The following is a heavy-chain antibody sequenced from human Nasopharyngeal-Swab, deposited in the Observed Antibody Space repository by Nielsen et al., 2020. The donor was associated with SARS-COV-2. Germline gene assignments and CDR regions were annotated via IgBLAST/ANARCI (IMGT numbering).Heavy chain of an antibody. V-gene: IGHV4-30-4*01. D-gene: IGHD2-2*01. Sequence: SETLSPTCTVSGGSISSGDYYWSWIRQPPGKGLEWIGYIYYSGSTYYNPSLKSRVTISVDTSKNQFSLKLSSVTAADTAVYYCARDSRGWFDPWGQGTLVTVSS. CDR3: ARDSRGWFDP. J-gene: IGHJ5*02. CDR2: IYYSGST. CDR1: GGSISSGDYY.